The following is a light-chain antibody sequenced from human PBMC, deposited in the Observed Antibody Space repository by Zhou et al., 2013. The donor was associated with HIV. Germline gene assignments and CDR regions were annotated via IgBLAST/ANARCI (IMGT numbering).Light chain of an antibody. V-gene: IGKV3-20*01. J-gene: IGKJ4*01. CDR2: GAS. CDR1: QSVSSSY. Sequence: EIVLTQSPGTLSLSLGERATLSCRASQSVSSSYLAWYQQKPGQAPRLLIYGASSRPTGSPDRFSGSGSGTDFTLTISRLEPEDFALYYCQQYHNYITFGGGTKVEIK. CDR3: QQYHNYIT.